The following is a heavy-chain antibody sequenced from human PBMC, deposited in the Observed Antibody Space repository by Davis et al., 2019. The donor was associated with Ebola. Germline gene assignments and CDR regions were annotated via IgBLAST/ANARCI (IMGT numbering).Heavy chain of an antibody. CDR2: IYYSGST. Sequence: SETLSLTCTVSGGSISSYYWSWIRQPPGKGLEWIGYIYYSGSTNYNPSLKSRVTIPVDTSKNQFSLKLSSVTAADTAVYYCARHSMVRGVPSHWGQGTLVTVSS. J-gene: IGHJ4*02. V-gene: IGHV4-59*08. CDR3: ARHSMVRGVPSH. D-gene: IGHD3-10*01. CDR1: GGSISSYY.